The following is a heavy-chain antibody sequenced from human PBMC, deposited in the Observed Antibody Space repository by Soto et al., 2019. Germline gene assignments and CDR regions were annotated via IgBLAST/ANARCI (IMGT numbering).Heavy chain of an antibody. CDR3: ARDLWVEPELYYYGMDV. J-gene: IGHJ6*02. D-gene: IGHD1-1*01. CDR1: GDSISSADYY. Sequence: SETLSLTCTVSGDSISSADYYWSWIRQTPGKGLEWIGHIFYSGTTYYNPSLKSRLTISVDTSKNHFSLRLISVTAADTAVYYCARDLWVEPELYYYGMDVWGQGTTVTVSS. CDR2: IFYSGTT. V-gene: IGHV4-30-4*01.